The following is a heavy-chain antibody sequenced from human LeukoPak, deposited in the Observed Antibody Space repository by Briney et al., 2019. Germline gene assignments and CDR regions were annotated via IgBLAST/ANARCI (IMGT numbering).Heavy chain of an antibody. V-gene: IGHV4-4*07. Sequence: SETLSLTCTVSGGSISSYYWSWIRQSAGKGLEWIGRINTSGSTNYSPSLKGRVTMSVDTSKNQFSLKLSSVTAADTAVYYCARDYYDSSGYYSEYFDYWGQGTLVTVSS. CDR2: INTSGST. CDR1: GGSISSYY. CDR3: ARDYYDSSGYYSEYFDY. J-gene: IGHJ4*02. D-gene: IGHD3-22*01.